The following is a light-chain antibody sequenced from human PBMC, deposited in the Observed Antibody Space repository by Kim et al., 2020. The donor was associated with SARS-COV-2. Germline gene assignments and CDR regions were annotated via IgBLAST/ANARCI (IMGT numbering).Light chain of an antibody. J-gene: IGKJ2*01. Sequence: DIQMTQSPSSLSAFVGDRVTISCRASQSISGYVNWYQHKPGKAPNILIYGASSLQVGVPSRFSGSGSGTDFTLTISSLQPEDFATYYCQQSFRFPYTFGQGTKLEI. V-gene: IGKV1-39*01. CDR1: QSISGY. CDR3: QQSFRFPYT. CDR2: GAS.